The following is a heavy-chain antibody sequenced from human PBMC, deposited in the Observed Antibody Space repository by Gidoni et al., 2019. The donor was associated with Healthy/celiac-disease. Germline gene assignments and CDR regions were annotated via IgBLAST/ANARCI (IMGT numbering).Heavy chain of an antibody. V-gene: IGHV4-31*03. Sequence: QVQLQESGPGLVKPSQTLSLTCTVSGGSISSGGYYWSWIRQHPGTGLEWIGYSYYSGSTYYNPSLKSRVTISVDTSKNQFSLKLSSVTAADTAVYYCARVETRGGNGDYWGQGTLVTVSS. J-gene: IGHJ4*02. CDR3: ARVETRGGNGDY. CDR1: GGSISSGGYY. CDR2: SYYSGST. D-gene: IGHD2-15*01.